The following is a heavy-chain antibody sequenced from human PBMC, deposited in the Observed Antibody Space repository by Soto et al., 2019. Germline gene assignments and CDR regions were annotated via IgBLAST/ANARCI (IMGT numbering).Heavy chain of an antibody. Sequence: GGSLRLSCAASGFTFSSYWMHWVRQAPGKGLVWISRINGDGSSTNYADSVKGRFTISRDNAKNTLYLQMNSLRVEDTAVYYCVRAPYSTSWSAFDIWGQGTMVTVSS. CDR2: INGDGSST. D-gene: IGHD2-2*01. CDR1: GFTFSSYW. CDR3: VRAPYSTSWSAFDI. V-gene: IGHV3-74*01. J-gene: IGHJ3*02.